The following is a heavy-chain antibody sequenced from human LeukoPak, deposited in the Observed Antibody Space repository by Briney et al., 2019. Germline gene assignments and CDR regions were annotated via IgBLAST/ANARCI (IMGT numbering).Heavy chain of an antibody. CDR1: GYTFTGYY. Sequence: ASVKVSCKASGYTFTGYYMHWVRQAPGQGLEWMGIINPSGGSTSYAQKFQGRVTMTRDTSTSTVYMELSSLRSEDTAVCYCARDLIWAGSVFDYWGQGTLVSVSS. V-gene: IGHV1-46*01. J-gene: IGHJ4*02. CDR3: ARDLIWAGSVFDY. CDR2: INPSGGST. D-gene: IGHD3-16*01.